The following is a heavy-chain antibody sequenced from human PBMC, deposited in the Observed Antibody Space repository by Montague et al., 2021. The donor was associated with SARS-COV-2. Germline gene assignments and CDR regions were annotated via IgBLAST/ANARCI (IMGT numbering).Heavy chain of an antibody. CDR1: SGSISTYY. V-gene: IGHV4-59*01. Sequence: SETLSLTCTVSSGSISTYYWSWIRQPPGKGLEWIGYIYYSGCTNYNPSLKSRITISVDTSKSQFSLRLSSVTAADTAVYYCARYRGGYNYDGYFNHWGQGTLVSVSS. CDR2: IYYSGCT. CDR3: ARYRGGYNYDGYFNH. D-gene: IGHD5-18*01. J-gene: IGHJ4*02.